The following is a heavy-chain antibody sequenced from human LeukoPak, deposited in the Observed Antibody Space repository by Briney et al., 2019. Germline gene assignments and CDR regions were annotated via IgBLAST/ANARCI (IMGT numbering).Heavy chain of an antibody. CDR3: ARVTVNHDSSGYYYG. CDR2: IYYSGST. D-gene: IGHD3-22*01. V-gene: IGHV4-30-4*01. CDR1: GGSISSGDYY. Sequence: SETLSLTCTVSGGSISSGDYYWSWIRQPPGKGLEWIGYIYYSGSTYYNPSLKSRVTISVDTSKNQFSLKLSSVTAADTAVYYCARVTVNHDSSGYYYGWGQGTLVTVSS. J-gene: IGHJ4*02.